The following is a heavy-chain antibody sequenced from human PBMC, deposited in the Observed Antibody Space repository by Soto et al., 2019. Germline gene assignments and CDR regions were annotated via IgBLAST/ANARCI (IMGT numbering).Heavy chain of an antibody. D-gene: IGHD6-19*01. V-gene: IGHV1-18*01. CDR2: ISAYNGNT. J-gene: IGHJ4*02. CDR3: ARSGYSSGRYYFDY. CDR1: GYTFTSYG. Sequence: GASVKVSCTASGYTFTSYGISCVRQAPGQGLEWMGWISAYNGNTNYAQKLQGRVTMTTDTSTSTAYMELRSLRSDDTAVYYCARSGYSSGRYYFDYWGQGTLVTVSS.